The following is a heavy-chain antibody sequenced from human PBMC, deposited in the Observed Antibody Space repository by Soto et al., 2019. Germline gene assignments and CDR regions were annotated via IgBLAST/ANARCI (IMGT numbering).Heavy chain of an antibody. Sequence: PGESLKISCQGSGYSFAGYWIGWVRQVPGKDLEWMGIIYPGDSDTRYSPSFQGQVTISADKSLRTAYLQWTSLKASDTALYYCARTRSFTLGFYYDGMDVWGQGTTVTVSS. CDR3: ARTRSFTLGFYYDGMDV. CDR1: GYSFAGYW. CDR2: IYPGDSDT. D-gene: IGHD6-6*01. V-gene: IGHV5-51*01. J-gene: IGHJ6*02.